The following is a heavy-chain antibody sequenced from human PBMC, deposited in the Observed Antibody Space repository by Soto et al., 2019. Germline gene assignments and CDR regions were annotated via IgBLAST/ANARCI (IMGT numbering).Heavy chain of an antibody. J-gene: IGHJ3*02. D-gene: IGHD2-2*01. Sequence: SPTLSLTCAISGDSVSSNSAAWNWIRQSPSRGLEWLGRTYYRSKWYNDYAVSVKSRITINPDTSKNQFSLRLNSVTPEDTAVYYCARAIVVVPAAIKNAFDIWGQGTMVTVSS. CDR1: GDSVSSNSAA. CDR2: TYYRSKWYN. CDR3: ARAIVVVPAAIKNAFDI. V-gene: IGHV6-1*01.